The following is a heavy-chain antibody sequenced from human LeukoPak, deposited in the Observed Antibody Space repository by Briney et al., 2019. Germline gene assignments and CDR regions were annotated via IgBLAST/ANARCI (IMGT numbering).Heavy chain of an antibody. Sequence: GGSLRLSCAASGFTFSDYYMSWIRQAPGKGLEWVSYISSSGSTIYYADSVKGRFTISRDNAKNSLYLQMNSLGAEDTAVYYCARGNMIVVAFDAFDIWGQGTMVTVSS. J-gene: IGHJ3*02. V-gene: IGHV3-11*01. D-gene: IGHD3-22*01. CDR1: GFTFSDYY. CDR3: ARGNMIVVAFDAFDI. CDR2: ISSSGSTI.